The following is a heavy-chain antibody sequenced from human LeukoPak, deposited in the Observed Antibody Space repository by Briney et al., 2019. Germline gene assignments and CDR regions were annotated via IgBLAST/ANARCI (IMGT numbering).Heavy chain of an antibody. CDR3: AKANGAIFGVAGYFDY. V-gene: IGHV3-21*04. J-gene: IGHJ4*02. Sequence: GGSLRLSCAASGFTFSSYSMNWVRQAPGKGLEWVSSISSSSSYIYYADSEKGRFTISRDNSKNTLDLQMNSLRAEDTAVYYCAKANGAIFGVAGYFDYWGQGTLVTVSS. D-gene: IGHD3-3*02. CDR1: GFTFSSYS. CDR2: ISSSSSYI.